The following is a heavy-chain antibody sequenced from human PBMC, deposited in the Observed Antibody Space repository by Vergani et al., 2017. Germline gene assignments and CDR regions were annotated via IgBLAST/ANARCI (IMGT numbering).Heavy chain of an antibody. V-gene: IGHV4-34*01. D-gene: IGHD2-15*01. J-gene: IGHJ3*02. CDR1: GGSFSGYY. CDR2: INHSGST. CDR3: ARGPSVCSGGSCYVTGAFDI. Sequence: QVQLQQWGAGLLKPSETRSLTCAVYGGSFSGYYWSWIRQPPGKGLEWIGEINHSGSTNYNPSLKSRVTISVDTSTNQFSLKLSAVTAADTAVYYCARGPSVCSGGSCYVTGAFDIWGQGTMVTVSS.